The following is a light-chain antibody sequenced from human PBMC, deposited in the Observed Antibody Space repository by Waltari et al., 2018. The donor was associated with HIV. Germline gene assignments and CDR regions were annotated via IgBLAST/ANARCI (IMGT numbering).Light chain of an antibody. J-gene: IGLJ3*02. CDR2: GNR. V-gene: IGLV1-40*01. CDR1: RPNIGAGSD. Sequence: QSVLTQPHSVSGAPGQRVPISSTGSRPNIGAGSDVHWYQQPPGTAPQLLIYGNRKRPAVVPDRFSGSTSGTSASRAITGLHAEDESDYCCHAYDISRGGVFGGGTRLPV. CDR3: HAYDISRGGV.